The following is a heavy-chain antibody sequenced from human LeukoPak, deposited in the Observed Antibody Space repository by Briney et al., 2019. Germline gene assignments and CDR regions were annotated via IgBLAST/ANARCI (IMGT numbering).Heavy chain of an antibody. CDR3: ATSGSYRFDY. CDR1: GFTLSSYT. J-gene: IGHJ4*02. Sequence: GGSLRLSCAASGFTLSSYTMNWVRQAPEKGLEWVSYITSSSSTIYYADSVKGRFTISRDNAKNSLYLQMNSLRVEDTAIYYCATSGSYRFDYWGQGTLVTVSS. D-gene: IGHD1-26*01. V-gene: IGHV3-48*01. CDR2: ITSSSSTI.